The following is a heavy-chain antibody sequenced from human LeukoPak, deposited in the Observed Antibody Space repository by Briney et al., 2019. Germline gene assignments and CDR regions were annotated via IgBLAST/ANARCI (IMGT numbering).Heavy chain of an antibody. D-gene: IGHD3-3*01. CDR2: TNHSGST. J-gene: IGHJ4*02. Sequence: PSETLSLTCAVYGGSFSGYYWSWIRQPPGKGLEWIGETNHSGSTNYNPSLKSRVTISVDTSKNQFSLKLSSVTAADTAVYYCARGGYDFWSGYYYYCDYWGQGTLVTVSS. V-gene: IGHV4-34*01. CDR3: ARGGYDFWSGYYYYCDY. CDR1: GGSFSGYY.